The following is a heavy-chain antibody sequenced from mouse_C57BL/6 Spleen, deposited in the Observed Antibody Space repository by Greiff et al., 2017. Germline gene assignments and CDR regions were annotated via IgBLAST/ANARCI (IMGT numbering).Heavy chain of an antibody. CDR1: GYTFTDYY. J-gene: IGHJ3*01. V-gene: IGHV1-26*01. CDR2: INPNNGGT. D-gene: IGHD2-4*01. CDR3: ARAYYDDDEGFAY. Sequence: VQLQQSGPELVKPGASVKISCKASGYTFTDYYMNWVKQSHGKSLEWIGDINPNNGGTSYNEKFKGKATLTVDKSSSTAYMELRSLTSENSAVYYCARAYYDDDEGFAYWGQGTLVTVSA.